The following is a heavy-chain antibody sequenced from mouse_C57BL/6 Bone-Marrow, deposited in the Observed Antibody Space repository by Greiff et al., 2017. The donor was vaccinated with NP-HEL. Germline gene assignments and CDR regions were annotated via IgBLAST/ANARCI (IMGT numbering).Heavy chain of an antibody. V-gene: IGHV1-4*01. D-gene: IGHD1-1*01. Sequence: QVQLKESGAELARPGASVKMSCKASGYTFTSYTMHWVKQRPGQGLEWIGYINPSSGYTKYNQKFKDKATLTADKSSSTAYMQLSSLTSEDSAVYYCARETYGFDYWGQGTTLTVSS. CDR1: GYTFTSYT. J-gene: IGHJ2*01. CDR3: ARETYGFDY. CDR2: INPSSGYT.